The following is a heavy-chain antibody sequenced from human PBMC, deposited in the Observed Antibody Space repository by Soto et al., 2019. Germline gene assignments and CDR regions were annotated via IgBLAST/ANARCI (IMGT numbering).Heavy chain of an antibody. CDR2: IYSGGST. CDR3: SSRYVANYYGMDV. Sequence: EVQLVETGGGLIQPGGSLRLSCAASGFTVSSNYMSWVRQAPGKGLEWVSVIYSGGSTYYADSVKGRFTISRDNPNNKLYLRMNGLRADDTAVYYCSSRYVANYYGMDVWGQGTTVTVSS. CDR1: GFTVSSNY. D-gene: IGHD3-16*01. V-gene: IGHV3-53*02. J-gene: IGHJ6*02.